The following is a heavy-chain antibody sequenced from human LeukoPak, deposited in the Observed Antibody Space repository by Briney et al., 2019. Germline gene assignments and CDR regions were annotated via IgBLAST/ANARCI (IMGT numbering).Heavy chain of an antibody. Sequence: GASEKVSCKASGGTFSSYAISWVRQAPGQGLEWMGGFIPIFGTANYAQKFQGRVTITTDESTSTAYMELSSLRSEDTAVYYCASHATTYYYDSSGYSNWFDPWGQGTLVTVSS. CDR2: FIPIFGTA. CDR3: ASHATTYYYDSSGYSNWFDP. J-gene: IGHJ5*02. D-gene: IGHD3-22*01. V-gene: IGHV1-69*05. CDR1: GGTFSSYA.